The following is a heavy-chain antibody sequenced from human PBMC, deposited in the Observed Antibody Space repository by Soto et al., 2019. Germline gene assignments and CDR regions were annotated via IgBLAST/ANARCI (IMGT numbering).Heavy chain of an antibody. Sequence: GGSLRLSCAASGFTFSSYAMTWVRQAPGKGLEWVSAISVSGGSTYYADFVKGRFTISRDNSKNTLYLQMSSLRAEDTAVYYCAKLGVAVEPAAMRYFDYWGQGTLVTVSS. CDR1: GFTFSSYA. D-gene: IGHD2-2*01. CDR3: AKLGVAVEPAAMRYFDY. CDR2: ISVSGGST. V-gene: IGHV3-23*01. J-gene: IGHJ4*02.